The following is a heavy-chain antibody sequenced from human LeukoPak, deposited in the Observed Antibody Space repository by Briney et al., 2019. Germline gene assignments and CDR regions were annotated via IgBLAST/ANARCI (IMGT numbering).Heavy chain of an antibody. CDR1: GYSISSGYY. V-gene: IGHV4-38-2*01. CDR2: IYHSGST. D-gene: IGHD5-12*01. J-gene: IGHJ3*02. CDR3: ARLGGLRAFSI. Sequence: SETLSLTCAVSGYSISSGYYRGWIRQPPGKGLEWIGSIYHSGSTYYNPSLKSRVTISVDTSKNQFSLKLSSVTAADTAVYYCARLGGLRAFSIWGQGTMVTVSS.